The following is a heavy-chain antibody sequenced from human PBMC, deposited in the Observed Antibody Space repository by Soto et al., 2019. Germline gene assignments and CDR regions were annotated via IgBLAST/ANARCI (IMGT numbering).Heavy chain of an antibody. V-gene: IGHV4-34*01. CDR3: ARGPYHRGY. J-gene: IGHJ4*02. CDR2: INHSGST. D-gene: IGHD2-2*01. CDR1: GGSFSGYY. Sequence: QVQLQQWGAGLLKPSETLSLTCAVYGGSFSGYYWSWIRQPPGKGLEWIGEINHSGSTNYNPSLKRRVTISVDTSKNQFSLKLSSVTAADTAVYFWARGPYHRGYWGQGTLVTVSS.